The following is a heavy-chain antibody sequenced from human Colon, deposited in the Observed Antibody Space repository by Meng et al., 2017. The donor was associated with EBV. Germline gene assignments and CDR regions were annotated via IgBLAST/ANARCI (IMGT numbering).Heavy chain of an antibody. D-gene: IGHD6-13*01. CDR2: MSGSGGST. CDR3: AQGGLYSSTWGQY. J-gene: IGHJ1*01. Sequence: GQLLESGGGLVQPGGSLRLSCAASGFTFSSYAMSWVRQAPGKGLEWVSAMSGSGGSTYYADSVKGRFTISRDNSKNTLYLQVNSLRVEDTALYYCAQGGLYSSTWGQYWGQGTLVTVSS. V-gene: IGHV3-23*01. CDR1: GFTFSSYA.